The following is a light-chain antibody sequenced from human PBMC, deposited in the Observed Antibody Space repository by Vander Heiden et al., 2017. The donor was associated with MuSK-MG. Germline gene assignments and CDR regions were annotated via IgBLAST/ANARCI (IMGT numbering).Light chain of an antibody. J-gene: IGKJ3*01. Sequence: DIQMTQSPSSLSASVGDRVTITCRASQGISNYLAWYQQKPGKVPKLLIYAASTLQSGVPSRFSGSGSGTDFTLTISSLQPEDVATYYCQKDNSALFTFDHPTKVDIK. CDR1: QGISNY. V-gene: IGKV1-27*01. CDR2: AAS. CDR3: QKDNSALFT.